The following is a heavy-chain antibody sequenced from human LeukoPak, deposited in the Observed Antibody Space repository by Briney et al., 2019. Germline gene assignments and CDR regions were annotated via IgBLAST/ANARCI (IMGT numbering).Heavy chain of an antibody. CDR1: GFTFSSYG. V-gene: IGHV3-30*18. J-gene: IGHJ4*02. CDR3: AKEGLPAAAVYGLFNY. CDR2: ISYDGSNK. Sequence: GGSLRLSCAASGFTFSSYGMHWVRQAPGKGLEWVAVISYDGSNKYYADSVKGRFTISRDNSKNTLYLQMNSLRAEDTAVYYCAKEGLPAAAVYGLFNYWGQGTLVTVSS. D-gene: IGHD6-13*01.